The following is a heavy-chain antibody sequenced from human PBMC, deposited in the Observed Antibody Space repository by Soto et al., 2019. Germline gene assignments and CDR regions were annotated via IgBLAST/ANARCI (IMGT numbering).Heavy chain of an antibody. CDR3: AKDGSPYCTNGVCYTGPPTPDYGMDV. V-gene: IGHV3-30*18. D-gene: IGHD2-8*01. CDR1: GFTFSSYG. CDR2: ISYDGSNK. J-gene: IGHJ6*02. Sequence: GGSLRLSCAASGFTFSSYGMHWVRQAPGKGLEWVAVISYDGSNKYYADSVKGRFTISRDNSKNTLYLQMNSLRAEDTAVYYCAKDGSPYCTNGVCYTGPPTPDYGMDVWGQGTTVTVSS.